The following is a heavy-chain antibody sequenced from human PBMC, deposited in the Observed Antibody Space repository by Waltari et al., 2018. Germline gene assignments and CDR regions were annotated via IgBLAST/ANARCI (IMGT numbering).Heavy chain of an antibody. J-gene: IGHJ4*02. CDR2: INPNSGDT. CDR3: ARDLGSDYGNRDY. CDR1: GGTFTGYY. D-gene: IGHD4-17*01. V-gene: IGHV1-2*06. Sequence: HVQLEQSGAEGKKPGSSGKVYCKASGGTFTGYYIQWVRRAPGQGLEWMGRINPNSGDTNYAQKFQGRVTLNRDTSINTAYMELSSLKSDDTAVYYCARDLGSDYGNRDYWGQGTLVTVPS.